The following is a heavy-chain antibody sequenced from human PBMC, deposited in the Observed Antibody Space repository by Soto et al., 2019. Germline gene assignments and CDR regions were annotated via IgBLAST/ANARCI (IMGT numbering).Heavy chain of an antibody. CDR3: ARVLSSGYYDFDY. CDR1: GYNITSYY. J-gene: IGHJ4*02. Sequence: ASVKVSCKASGYNITSYYMHWVRQAPGQGREWMGIINPSGGSTSYAQKCQGRVTLTRDTSTSTVYMELSSLRSEDTAVYYCARVLSSGYYDFDYWGQGTLVTVSS. V-gene: IGHV1-46*01. CDR2: INPSGGST. D-gene: IGHD3-22*01.